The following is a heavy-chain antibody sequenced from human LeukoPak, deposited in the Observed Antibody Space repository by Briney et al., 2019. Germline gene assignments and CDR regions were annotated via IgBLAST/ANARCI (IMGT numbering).Heavy chain of an antibody. CDR1: GGSISSGNYS. J-gene: IGHJ4*02. Sequence: SETLSLTCTVSGGSISSGNYSWNWIRQPPGKGLEWIGYIYHSGSTNYNPSLKSRVTISVNRSKNQFSLKLNSVTAADTAVYYCARGYSDSSCDYWGQGTLVTVSS. D-gene: IGHD3-22*01. CDR3: ARGYSDSSCDY. V-gene: IGHV4-30-2*01. CDR2: IYHSGST.